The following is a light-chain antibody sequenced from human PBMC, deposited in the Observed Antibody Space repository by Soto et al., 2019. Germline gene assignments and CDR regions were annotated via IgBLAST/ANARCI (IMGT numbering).Light chain of an antibody. V-gene: IGKV1-6*01. CDR3: LQDYNYPLT. Sequence: AIQMTQFPSSLSASVGDRFTITCRASQDIRSDLGWYQQRPGKAPKLLIYAASSLQSGVPSRFSGSGSGTDFTLTISSLQPEDFATYYCLQDYNYPLTFGGGTKVDIK. CDR2: AAS. J-gene: IGKJ4*01. CDR1: QDIRSD.